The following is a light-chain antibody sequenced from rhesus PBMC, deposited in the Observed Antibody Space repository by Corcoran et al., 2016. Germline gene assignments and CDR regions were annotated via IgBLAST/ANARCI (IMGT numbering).Light chain of an antibody. J-gene: IGKJ4*01. CDR3: QQGYNTPLT. CDR1: QGISSW. CDR2: AAS. Sequence: DIQMTQSPSSLSASVGDKVTIPCQASQGISSWLAWYEQKQGKAPKLLIYAASSLQSGVPSRFSGSESGTDYTLTISSLQPEDFATYYCQQGYNTPLTFGGGTKVEIK. V-gene: IGKV1-18*01.